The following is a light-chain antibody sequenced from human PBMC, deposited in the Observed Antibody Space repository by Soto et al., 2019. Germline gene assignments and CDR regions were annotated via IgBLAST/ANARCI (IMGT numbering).Light chain of an antibody. CDR1: QYISKY. CDR2: AAS. CDR3: QKDDRAPT. V-gene: IGKV1-27*01. J-gene: IGKJ1*01. Sequence: DIPMTQSPASLSAAIGDRGTIAGRASQYISKYLAWYQQKPGKVPKLLIFAASTLQSGVPSRFSGSGSGTDFTLTISSLQPEDVATYYCQKDDRAPTFGPGSKV.